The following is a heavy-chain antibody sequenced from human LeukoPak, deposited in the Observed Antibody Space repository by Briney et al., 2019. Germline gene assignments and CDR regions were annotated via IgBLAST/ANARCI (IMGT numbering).Heavy chain of an antibody. CDR2: IYSDGST. CDR1: GFIVSGDF. CDR3: AKDIGDYVGGVYNWFDP. Sequence: GGSLRLSCAASGFIVSGDFMSWVRQAPGKGLEWVSVIYSDGSTYYADSAKGRFTISRDNSKNTLYLQMNSLRAEDTAVYYCAKDIGDYVGGVYNWFDPWGQGTLVTVSS. J-gene: IGHJ5*02. D-gene: IGHD4-17*01. V-gene: IGHV3-53*01.